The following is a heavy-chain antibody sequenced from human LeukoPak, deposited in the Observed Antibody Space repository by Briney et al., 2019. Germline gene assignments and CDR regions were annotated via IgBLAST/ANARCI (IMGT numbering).Heavy chain of an antibody. CDR1: GYTFTAYY. D-gene: IGHD5-18*01. V-gene: IGHV1-2*02. CDR3: ARESAYSSGYEFDY. J-gene: IGHJ4*02. CDR2: INPDTGAT. Sequence: ASVKVSSKASGYTFTAYYMHWVRQAPGQGLEWMGWINPDTGATDIAQKFQGRVTMTRDTSISAAYMELSRLRSDDTAVYYCARESAYSSGYEFDYWGQGTLVTVSS.